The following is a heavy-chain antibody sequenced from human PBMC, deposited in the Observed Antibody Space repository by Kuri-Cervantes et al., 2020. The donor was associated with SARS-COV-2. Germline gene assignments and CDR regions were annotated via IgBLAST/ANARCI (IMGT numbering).Heavy chain of an antibody. CDR2: IYYSGST. J-gene: IGHJ3*02. CDR3: ARSTPFRRLVVISQGGAFDI. V-gene: IGHV4-59*01. CDR1: GGSIRTYY. Sequence: SETLSLTCTVSGGSIRTYYWGWIRQPPGKGLEWIGYIYYSGSTNYNPPLKSRVTVSVDTSKNQFFLKLSSVTAADTAVYYCARSTPFRRLVVISQGGAFDIWGQGTMVTVSS. D-gene: IGHD3-22*01.